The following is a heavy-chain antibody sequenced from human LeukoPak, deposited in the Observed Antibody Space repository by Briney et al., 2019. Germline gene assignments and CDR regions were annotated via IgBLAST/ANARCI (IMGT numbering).Heavy chain of an antibody. Sequence: DPSETLSLTCDFSGGSITDYYWTWIRQPPGKGLEWIGYIHYSGNTNYNPSLKSRVIISVDMSKNQISLKLSSVTAADTAVYYCACYSGGWYHYFQHWGQGALVTVSS. D-gene: IGHD6-19*01. CDR1: GGSITDYY. V-gene: IGHV4-59*01. CDR3: ACYSGGWYHYFQH. CDR2: IHYSGNT. J-gene: IGHJ1*01.